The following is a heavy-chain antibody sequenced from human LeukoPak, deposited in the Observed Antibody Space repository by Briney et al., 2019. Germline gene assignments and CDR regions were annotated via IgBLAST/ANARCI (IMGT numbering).Heavy chain of an antibody. CDR2: IYYSGST. J-gene: IGHJ4*02. CDR1: GGXISSSSYY. V-gene: IGHV4-39*01. Sequence: SETLSLTCTVSGGXISSSSYYWGWIRQPPGKGLEWIGSIYYSGSTYYNPSLKSRVTISVDTSKNQFSLKLSSVTAADTAVYYCARQRGPIAAAGIDYWGQGTLVTVSS. D-gene: IGHD6-13*01. CDR3: ARQRGPIAAAGIDY.